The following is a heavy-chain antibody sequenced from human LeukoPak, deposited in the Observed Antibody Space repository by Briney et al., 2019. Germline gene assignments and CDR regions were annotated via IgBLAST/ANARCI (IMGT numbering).Heavy chain of an antibody. D-gene: IGHD4-23*01. J-gene: IGHJ4*02. CDR3: AKLTTVVTPIDY. CDR1: GLTFSSYA. CDR2: ISGSGGST. Sequence: PGGSLRLSCAASGLTFSSYAMNWVRQAPGKGLDWVSAISGSGGSTYYADSVKGRFTISRDNSKNTLYLQMNSLRAEDTAVYYCAKLTTVVTPIDYWGQGTLVTVSS. V-gene: IGHV3-23*01.